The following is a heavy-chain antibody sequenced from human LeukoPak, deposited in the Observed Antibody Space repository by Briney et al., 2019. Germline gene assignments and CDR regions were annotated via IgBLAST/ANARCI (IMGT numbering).Heavy chain of an antibody. V-gene: IGHV3-23*01. Sequence: GGSLRLSCAASGFTFSSYAMSWVRQAPGKGLEWVSAISGSGGSTYYADSVKGRFTISRDNSKNTLYLQMNSLRAEDTAVYYCAKDLWFGELFAPTFYYYYGMDVWGQGTTVTVPS. CDR2: ISGSGGST. CDR3: AKDLWFGELFAPTFYYYYGMDV. CDR1: GFTFSSYA. D-gene: IGHD3-10*01. J-gene: IGHJ6*02.